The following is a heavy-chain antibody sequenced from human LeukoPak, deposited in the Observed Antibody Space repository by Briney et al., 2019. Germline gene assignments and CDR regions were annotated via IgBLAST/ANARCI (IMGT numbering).Heavy chain of an antibody. Sequence: SVKVSCKASGGTFSSYAISWVRQAPGQGLEWMGGIIPIFGTANYAQKFQGRVTITADESTSTAYMELSSLRSEDTAVYYCARETGGGLPDRTFDLWGRGTLVTVSS. CDR3: ARETGGGLPDRTFDL. D-gene: IGHD7-27*01. CDR1: GGTFSSYA. V-gene: IGHV1-69*13. J-gene: IGHJ2*01. CDR2: IIPIFGTA.